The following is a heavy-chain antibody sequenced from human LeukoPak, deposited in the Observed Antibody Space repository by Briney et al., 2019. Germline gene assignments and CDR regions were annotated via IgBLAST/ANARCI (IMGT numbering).Heavy chain of an antibody. J-gene: IGHJ6*02. Sequence: GGSVRLSCAASGFTFSSYAMIWVGQAPGKGLAWVAAVSGSGCSTYYADSVNGRFTISRDNSKNTLYLQMNSLRPEATAVYYCANDSVVHNWSGDNHYYYYRMDVWGQGPTVTVSS. D-gene: IGHD3-10*01. CDR1: GFTFSSYA. CDR3: ANDSVVHNWSGDNHYYYYRMDV. CDR2: VSGSGCST. V-gene: IGHV3-23*01.